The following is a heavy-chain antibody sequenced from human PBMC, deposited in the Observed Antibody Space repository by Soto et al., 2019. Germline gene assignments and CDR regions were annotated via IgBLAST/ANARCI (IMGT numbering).Heavy chain of an antibody. D-gene: IGHD3-10*01. J-gene: IGHJ5*02. CDR1: GGTFSRYT. CDR2: IIPIAAIA. CDR3: ARGSTIVRGAPSWFDP. Sequence: SVKVSCKASGGTFSRYTINWVRQAPGQGLEWMGRIIPIAAIANYTQKLQGRVTITVDKSSTTAYMELSSLRSDDTAVYYCARGSTIVRGAPSWFDPWGQGTLVTVSS. V-gene: IGHV1-69*02.